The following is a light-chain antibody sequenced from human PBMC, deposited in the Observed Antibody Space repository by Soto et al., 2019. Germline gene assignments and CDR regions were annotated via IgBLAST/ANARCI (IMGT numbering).Light chain of an antibody. Sequence: EIVMTQSPATVSVSPGERATVSCRSSQSVSSAFLAWYQQRPGQAPRLLIYGASSRAAGIPDRFSGRGSGTDFTLTISRLEAEDFAVYYCQQYGNSPPWTFGQGTKVDI. CDR3: QQYGNSPPWT. V-gene: IGKV3-20*01. J-gene: IGKJ1*01. CDR2: GAS. CDR1: QSVSSAF.